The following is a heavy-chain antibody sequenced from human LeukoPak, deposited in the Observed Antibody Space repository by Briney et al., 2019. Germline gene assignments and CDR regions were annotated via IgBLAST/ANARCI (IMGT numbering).Heavy chain of an antibody. CDR1: GFTFSSYE. V-gene: IGHV3-48*03. CDR3: ARETIRVRYFGY. D-gene: IGHD3-10*01. Sequence: PGGSLRLSCAASGFTFSSYEMNWVRQAPGKGLEWVSYISSSGSTIYYADSVKGRFTISRDNAKNSLYLQMNSLRAEDTAVYYCARETIRVRYFGYWGQGTLVTVSS. CDR2: ISSSGSTI. J-gene: IGHJ4*02.